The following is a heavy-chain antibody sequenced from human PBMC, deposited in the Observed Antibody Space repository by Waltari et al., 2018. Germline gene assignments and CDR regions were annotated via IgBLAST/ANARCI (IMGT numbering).Heavy chain of an antibody. Sequence: EVHLVESGGGLVQPGGSLRLSCAASGFPFPTYAMSWVRQAPGKGLEWVSTISSNDGSTYYAGSVKVRFTISRDNSKNTLYLQMNSLRAEDTAVYYCAKVAGYDCWGQGTLVTVSS. D-gene: IGHD3-22*01. CDR3: AKVAGYDC. J-gene: IGHJ4*02. V-gene: IGHV3-23*04. CDR1: GFPFPTYA. CDR2: ISSNDGST.